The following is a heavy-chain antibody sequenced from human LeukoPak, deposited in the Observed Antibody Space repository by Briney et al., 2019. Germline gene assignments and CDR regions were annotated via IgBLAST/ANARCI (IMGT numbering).Heavy chain of an antibody. J-gene: IGHJ4*02. Sequence: GGSLRLSCAASGFTVSSNYMSWVRQAPGKGLEWVSVIYSGGSTYYADSVKGRFTISRDNSKNTLYLQMNSLRAEDTAVYYCARDRRGVNYFDHWGQGTLVTVSS. CDR3: ARDRRGVNYFDH. V-gene: IGHV3-66*02. CDR1: GFTVSSNY. D-gene: IGHD3-10*01. CDR2: IYSGGST.